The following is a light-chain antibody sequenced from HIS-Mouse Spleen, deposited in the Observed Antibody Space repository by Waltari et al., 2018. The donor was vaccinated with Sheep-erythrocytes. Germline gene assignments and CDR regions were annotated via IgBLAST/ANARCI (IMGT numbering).Light chain of an antibody. V-gene: IGLV1-51*01. Sequence: QSVLTQPPSVSAAPGQKVTISCSGSSSNIGNNYVSWYQQLPGTAPKLLIYDHNKRPSRIPDRFSGSKSGTSATLGITGLQTGDEADYYCGTWDSSLSAVFGGGTKLTVL. J-gene: IGLJ2*01. CDR2: DHN. CDR3: GTWDSSLSAV. CDR1: SSNIGNNY.